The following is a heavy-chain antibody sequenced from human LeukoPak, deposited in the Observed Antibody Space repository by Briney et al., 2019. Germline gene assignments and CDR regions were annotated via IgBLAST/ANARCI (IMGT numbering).Heavy chain of an antibody. CDR2: INPNSGGT. CDR1: GYTLTDYY. Sequence: GASVKVSCKASGYTLTDYYMHWVRQAPGQGLEWMGRINPNSGGTNYAQKFQGRVTMTRDTSISTVYMELSRLRSDDTAVYYCAKGAYSYDDAFDIWGQGTMVTVSS. D-gene: IGHD5-18*01. CDR3: AKGAYSYDDAFDI. J-gene: IGHJ3*02. V-gene: IGHV1-2*06.